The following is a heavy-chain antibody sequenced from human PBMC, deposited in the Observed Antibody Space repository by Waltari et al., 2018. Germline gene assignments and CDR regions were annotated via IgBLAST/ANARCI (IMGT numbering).Heavy chain of an antibody. CDR2: INHSGRT. Sequence: QVQLQQWGAGLLKPSETLSLTCAVYGGSFSGYYWSWIRQPPGKVLEWIGEINHSGRTNYNPSLKSRVTISVDTSKNQFSLKLSSVTAADTAVYYCARLRLGYCSGGSCYTGGFDYWGQGTLVTVSS. V-gene: IGHV4-34*01. CDR1: GGSFSGYY. J-gene: IGHJ4*02. CDR3: ARLRLGYCSGGSCYTGGFDY. D-gene: IGHD2-15*01.